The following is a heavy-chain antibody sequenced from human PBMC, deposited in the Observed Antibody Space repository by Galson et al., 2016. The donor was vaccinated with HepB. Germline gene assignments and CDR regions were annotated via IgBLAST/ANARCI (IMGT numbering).Heavy chain of an antibody. CDR3: ARITIDRGVFNGRDV. V-gene: IGHV2-70*13. CDR2: IDWDLDQ. J-gene: IGHJ6*02. Sequence: PALVKPTQTLTLTCSFSGFSLQTTGMCVSWIRQSPGKALQWLAAIDWDLDQYYSPSLRTRLTISKDPSEDRVLLSLANVDPVDTGIYYCARITIDRGVFNGRDVWGQGTTITVS. D-gene: IGHD1-14*01. CDR1: GFSLQTTGMC.